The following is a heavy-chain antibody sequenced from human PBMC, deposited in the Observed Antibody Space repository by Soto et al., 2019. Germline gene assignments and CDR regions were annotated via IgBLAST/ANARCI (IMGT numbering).Heavy chain of an antibody. V-gene: IGHV3-23*01. D-gene: IGHD1-26*01. J-gene: IGHJ6*02. CDR2: ISGSSDVA. CDR3: AKYRGDFPVYNGLNV. Sequence: PGGSLRLSCAASGFSFSTSAMNWVRQAPGKGPEWISLISGSSDVAYYAESVTGRFTSSRDNSKNTLYLQMKRLRVEDTAIYYCAKYRGDFPVYNGLNVWGQGNTVTVSS. CDR1: GFSFSTSA.